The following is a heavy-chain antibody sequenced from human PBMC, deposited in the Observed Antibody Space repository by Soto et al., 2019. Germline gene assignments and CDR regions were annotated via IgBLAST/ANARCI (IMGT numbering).Heavy chain of an antibody. CDR3: ARDPPGVGAAMFDL. CDR1: GYTFSNYG. Sequence: QVQLVQSGAEVKKPGASVKVSCKASGYTFSNYGISWVRQAPGQGLEWMGWISAYNGNIKFAQKVQGRVTMTTDTFTSTAYMELRSLRSDDTAVYYCARDPPGVGAAMFDLWGQGTLVTVSS. CDR2: ISAYNGNI. V-gene: IGHV1-18*01. D-gene: IGHD1-26*01. J-gene: IGHJ5*02.